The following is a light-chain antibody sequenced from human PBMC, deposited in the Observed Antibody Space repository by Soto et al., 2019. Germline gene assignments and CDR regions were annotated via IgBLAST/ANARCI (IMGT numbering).Light chain of an antibody. CDR1: SSDVGGSNY. CDR2: EVS. CDR3: SSYTSSNTLEV. J-gene: IGLJ1*01. V-gene: IGLV2-14*01. Sequence: QSALIQPASVSGSPGQSITISCTGTSSDVGGSNYVSWYQHHPHRAPKLLIYEVSYRPSGVSNRFSGSKSDNTASLTISWLQAEDEADYYCSSYTSSNTLEVFGIGTKVTVL.